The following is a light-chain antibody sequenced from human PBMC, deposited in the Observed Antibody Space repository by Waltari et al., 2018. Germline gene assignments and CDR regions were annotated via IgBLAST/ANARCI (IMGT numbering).Light chain of an antibody. CDR3: QKYESLPAT. J-gene: IGKJ1*01. Sequence: EIVLTQSPGTLSLSPVERATLSCRASQSIGIYLAWYQQRPGQAPRLLMYHASSRATGIPDRFSGSGSGTDFSLTISRLDPEDFAVYYCQKYESLPATFGQGTKVEIK. V-gene: IGKV3-20*01. CDR2: HAS. CDR1: QSIGIY.